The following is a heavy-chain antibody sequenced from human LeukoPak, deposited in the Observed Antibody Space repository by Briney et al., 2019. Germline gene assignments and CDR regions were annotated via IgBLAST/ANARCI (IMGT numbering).Heavy chain of an antibody. Sequence: ASVKVSFKASGYTFTSYGISWVRQAPGQGLEWMGWISAYNGSTNYAQKLQGRVTMTTDTSTSTAYMELRSLRSDDTAVYYCARDRGFGVVIACYYYYYMDVWGKGTTVTVSS. J-gene: IGHJ6*03. CDR3: ARDRGFGVVIACYYYYYMDV. CDR2: ISAYNGST. D-gene: IGHD3-3*01. CDR1: GYTFTSYG. V-gene: IGHV1-18*01.